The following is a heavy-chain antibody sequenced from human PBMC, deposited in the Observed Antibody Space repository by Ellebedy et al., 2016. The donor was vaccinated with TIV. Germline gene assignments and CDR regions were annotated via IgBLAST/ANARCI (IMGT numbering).Heavy chain of an antibody. CDR3: VRGTVAIQSLKYFDS. CDR1: GGSFSGYY. V-gene: IGHV4-34*01. CDR2: VNHSGTA. D-gene: IGHD6-19*01. Sequence: SETLSLXCAVYGGSFSGYYWSWIRQPPGKGLEWIGEVNHSGTASYNPSLKSRVTISEDTSKNQFSLKLTSVTAADTAVYYCVRGTVAIQSLKYFDSWGQGTRVTVSS. J-gene: IGHJ4*02.